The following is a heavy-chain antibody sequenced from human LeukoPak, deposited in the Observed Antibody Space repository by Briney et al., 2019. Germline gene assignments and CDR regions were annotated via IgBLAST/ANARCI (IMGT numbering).Heavy chain of an antibody. V-gene: IGHV3-21*05. CDR2: IRGSGSGM. J-gene: IGHJ4*02. D-gene: IGHD7-27*01. Sequence: GGSLRLSCAVSGITLSNYGMNWVRQAPGKGLEWVANIRGSGSGMGSGNYYAGSVKGRFTISRDNAKNSLYLQMNSLRAEDTAFYYCARDDNWGFDYWGQGALVTVSS. CDR3: ARDDNWGFDY. CDR1: GITLSNYG.